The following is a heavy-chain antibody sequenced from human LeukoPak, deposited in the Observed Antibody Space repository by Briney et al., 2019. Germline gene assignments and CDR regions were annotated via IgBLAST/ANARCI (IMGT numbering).Heavy chain of an antibody. Sequence: NSSETLSLTCAVYGGSFYGGSFSGYYWSWIRQPPEKGLEWIGEINHSGSTNYNPSFKSRVTMSVDTSKNQSSLKLRSVTAADMAVYYCVMGYNYVWGSRPDYWGQGTLVTVSS. J-gene: IGHJ4*02. CDR1: GGSFSGYY. CDR3: VMGYNYVWGSRPDY. V-gene: IGHV4-34*01. D-gene: IGHD3-16*01. CDR2: INHSGST.